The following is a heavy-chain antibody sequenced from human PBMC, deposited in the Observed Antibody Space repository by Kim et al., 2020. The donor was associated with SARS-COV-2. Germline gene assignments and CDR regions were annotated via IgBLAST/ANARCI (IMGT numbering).Heavy chain of an antibody. CDR3: ASEYSSSWYGQEGY. V-gene: IGHV3-7*03. CDR2: IKQDGSEK. D-gene: IGHD6-13*01. J-gene: IGHJ1*01. CDR1: GFTFSSYW. Sequence: GGSLRLSCAASGFTFSSYWMSWVRQAPGKGLEWVANIKQDGSEKYYVDSVKGRFTISRDNAKNSLYLQMNSLRAEDTAVYYCASEYSSSWYGQEGYWGQGTLVTVSS.